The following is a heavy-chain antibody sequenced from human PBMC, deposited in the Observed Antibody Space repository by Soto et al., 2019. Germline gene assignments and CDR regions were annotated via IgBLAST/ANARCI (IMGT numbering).Heavy chain of an antibody. CDR1: GFTFSNYA. D-gene: IGHD2-2*03. CDR3: AKDIPPGYCTSTSCYPDY. Sequence: GGSLRISCAASGFTFSNYAMSWVRQAPGKGLEWVSGISGSGGSTNYADSVKGRFTISRDNSKNTLYLQMNSLRAEDTAVYYCAKDIPPGYCTSTSCYPDYWGQGTLVTVSS. J-gene: IGHJ4*02. V-gene: IGHV3-23*01. CDR2: ISGSGGST.